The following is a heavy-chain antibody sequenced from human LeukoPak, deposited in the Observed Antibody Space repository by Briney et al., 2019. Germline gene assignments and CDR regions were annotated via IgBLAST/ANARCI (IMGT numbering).Heavy chain of an antibody. CDR3: ARDFGRYSGYDFDF. V-gene: IGHV1-2*02. D-gene: IGHD5-12*01. J-gene: IGHJ4*02. CDR2: INPNSGAT. CDR1: GYTFTGYF. Sequence: ASLKVSCKASGYTFTGYFMHWMRQAPGQGLEWIAWINPNSGATNYAPKFQGRFTLTRDTSITTAYMELSRLRSDDTAVYYCARDFGRYSGYDFDFWGQGTLVTVSS.